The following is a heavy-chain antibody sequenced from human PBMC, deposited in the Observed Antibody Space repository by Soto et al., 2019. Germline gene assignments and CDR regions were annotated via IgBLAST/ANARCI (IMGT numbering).Heavy chain of an antibody. D-gene: IGHD1-26*01. V-gene: IGHV5-10-1*03. CDR3: ATTHPPSGSSFFSEFDP. CDR1: GYSFTRKW. J-gene: IGHJ5*02. Sequence: DVQLVQSGAEVKKPGESLRISCKASGYSFTRKWISWVRQMPGKGLEWMGRIDPTDSYTNYSPSFQGHVTISVDKSSSTAYVQWSSLMASDTAMYYCATTHPPSGSSFFSEFDPWGQGTLVTVSS. CDR2: IDPTDSYT.